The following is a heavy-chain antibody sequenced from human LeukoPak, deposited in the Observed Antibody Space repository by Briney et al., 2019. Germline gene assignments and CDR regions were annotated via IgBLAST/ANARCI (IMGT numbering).Heavy chain of an antibody. J-gene: IGHJ3*02. CDR2: IRQSGDIT. V-gene: IGHV3-23*01. Sequence: GGSLRLSCAASEFTFSNYVMNWVRQAPGKGLGWVSSIRQSGDITYYADSVKGRFTISRDNSKNTLSLQMNSLGREDTAIYYCVRRGGSDGWGAFDIWGQGTVVTVSS. CDR3: VRRGGSDGWGAFDI. CDR1: EFTFSNYV. D-gene: IGHD5-24*01.